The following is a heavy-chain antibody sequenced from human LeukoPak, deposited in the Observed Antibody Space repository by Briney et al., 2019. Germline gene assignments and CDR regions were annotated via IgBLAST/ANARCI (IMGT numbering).Heavy chain of an antibody. Sequence: GASVKVSCKASGGTFSSYAISWVRQAPGQGLEWMGGIIPIFGTANYAQKFQGRVTITADGSTSTAYMELSSLRSEDTAVYYCARVGAAAGIDYWGQGTLVTVSS. J-gene: IGHJ4*02. D-gene: IGHD6-13*01. CDR1: GGTFSSYA. CDR2: IIPIFGTA. CDR3: ARVGAAAGIDY. V-gene: IGHV1-69*13.